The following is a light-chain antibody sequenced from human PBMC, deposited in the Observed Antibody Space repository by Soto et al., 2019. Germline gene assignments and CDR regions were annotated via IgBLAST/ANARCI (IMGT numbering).Light chain of an antibody. V-gene: IGLV2-14*03. Sequence: QSVLTQPASVSGSPGQSITISCTGTSSDVGGNKYVSWYQHYPGKAPKLMICDVSNRPSGVSNRFSGSKSGNTASLTISGLQAEDEADYYCSAFTGTTDVVGTGTKLTVL. CDR1: SSDVGGNKY. J-gene: IGLJ1*01. CDR3: SAFTGTTDV. CDR2: DVS.